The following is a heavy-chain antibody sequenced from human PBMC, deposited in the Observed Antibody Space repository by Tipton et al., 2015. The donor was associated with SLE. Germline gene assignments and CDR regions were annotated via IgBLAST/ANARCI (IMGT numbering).Heavy chain of an antibody. CDR1: GYTFTDYA. CDR2: ISPYTGNT. Sequence: QSGAEVKKPGASVKVSCKASGYTFTDYAFSWVRQAPGQGLEWMGWISPYTGNTKYALNAKGRGTLTTDTSMTTAYLEVRSLTSDDTAVYYCARDLWDSPSWTDYWGQGTLVTVSS. D-gene: IGHD1-26*01. J-gene: IGHJ4*02. CDR3: ARDLWDSPSWTDY. V-gene: IGHV1-18*01.